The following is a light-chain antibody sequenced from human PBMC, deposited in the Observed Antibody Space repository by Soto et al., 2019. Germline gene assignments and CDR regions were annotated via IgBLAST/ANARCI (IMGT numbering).Light chain of an antibody. CDR3: ASHTTTNTRV. CDR2: EVS. CDR1: SRDVGAYDY. V-gene: IGLV2-14*03. J-gene: IGLJ1*01. Sequence: QSALTQPASVSGSPGQSIAISCTGTSRDVGAYDYVSWYQQHPDRAPRLVIYEVSNRPSGVSNRFSGSKSVNTATLTISGLQAEDEADYYCASHTTTNTRVFGTGTKVTVL.